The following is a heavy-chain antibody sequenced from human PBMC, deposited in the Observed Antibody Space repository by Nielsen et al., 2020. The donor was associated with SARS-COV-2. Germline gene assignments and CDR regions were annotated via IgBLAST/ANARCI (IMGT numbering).Heavy chain of an antibody. J-gene: IGHJ4*02. CDR2: IYAGNGNT. CDR1: GYTFTSYA. V-gene: IGHV1-3*01. Sequence: ASVKVSCKASGYTFTSYAMHWVRQAPGQRLEWMGWIYAGNGNTKYSQKFQGRVTLNRDTSASTAYMELSSLRSEDTAVYYCARDRQKRFDFWGQGTLVTVSS. CDR3: ARDRQKRFDF.